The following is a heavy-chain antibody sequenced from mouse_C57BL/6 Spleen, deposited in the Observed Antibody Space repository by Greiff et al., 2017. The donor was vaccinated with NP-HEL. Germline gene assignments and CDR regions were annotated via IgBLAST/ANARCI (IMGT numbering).Heavy chain of an antibody. V-gene: IGHV1-54*01. J-gene: IGHJ4*01. CDR2: INPGSGGT. CDR1: GYAFTNYL. D-gene: IGHD1-1*01. Sequence: VQLQQSGAELVRPGTSVKVSCKASGYAFTNYLIEWVKQRSGQGLEWIGVINPGSGGTNYNEKFKGKATLTADKSSSTAYMQLSSLTSEDSAVYFCALITTVVEDYAMDYWGQGTSVTVSS. CDR3: ALITTVVEDYAMDY.